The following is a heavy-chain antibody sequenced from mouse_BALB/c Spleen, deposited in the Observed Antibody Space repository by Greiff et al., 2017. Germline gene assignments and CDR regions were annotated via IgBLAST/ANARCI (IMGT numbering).Heavy chain of an antibody. CDR2: WGSDNY. Sequence: QVTLKVSGPGILQPSQTLGLACTFSGISLSTSGMALSWLRKPSGKALVWLASIWGSDNYYHTSLKSRLTISKDTSNNRVFLKLTSVDTAESTTSYCALRENYGGLDYWGQGTPVTVSA. V-gene: IGHV8-2*01. D-gene: IGHD1-1*01. CDR3: LRENYGGLDY. CDR1: ISLSTSGMAL. J-gene: IGHJ3*01.